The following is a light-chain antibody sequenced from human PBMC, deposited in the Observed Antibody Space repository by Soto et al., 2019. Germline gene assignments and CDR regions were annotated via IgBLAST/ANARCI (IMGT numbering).Light chain of an antibody. CDR2: GAS. V-gene: IGKV3-20*01. CDR3: DQYGSSPVT. CDR1: QNVKSNF. J-gene: IGKJ4*01. Sequence: TLSLSLGERATLSCRAAQNVKSNFLAWYQQKPGQAPRLFIYGASSRATGIPARFSGSGSGTDFTLTISRLEPEDFAVYYCDQYGSSPVTFGGGTKVDIK.